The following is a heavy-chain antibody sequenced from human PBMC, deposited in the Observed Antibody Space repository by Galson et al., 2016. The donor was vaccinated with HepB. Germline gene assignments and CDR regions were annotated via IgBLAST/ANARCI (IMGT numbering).Heavy chain of an antibody. CDR1: GFTFSRYW. CDR3: TGSIGATAPFDY. CDR2: VNSDGGST. J-gene: IGHJ4*02. Sequence: SLRLSCAASGFTFSRYWMHWIRQAPGKGLVWVSRVNSDGGSTAYADLVKGRSTVTRDNAKNMMYLQMNSLRVEDTAIYYCTGSIGATAPFDYWGQGTLVTVSS. V-gene: IGHV3-74*01. D-gene: IGHD6-13*01.